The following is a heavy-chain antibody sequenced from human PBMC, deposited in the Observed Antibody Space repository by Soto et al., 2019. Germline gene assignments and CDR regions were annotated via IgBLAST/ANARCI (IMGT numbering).Heavy chain of an antibody. V-gene: IGHV4-31*03. J-gene: IGHJ6*02. CDR1: GGSISSGGYY. CDR2: NYYSGIT. CDR3: ARGSSIAGLYYGMDV. Sequence: QVQLQESGPGLVKPSQTLSLTCTVSGGSISSGGYYWTWIRQHPGKGLEWIGYNYYSGITYYNPSLKMRVTISLDTCKNQFALKLSSVTAADTAVYYCARGSSIAGLYYGMDVWGQGTTVTVSS. D-gene: IGHD6-6*01.